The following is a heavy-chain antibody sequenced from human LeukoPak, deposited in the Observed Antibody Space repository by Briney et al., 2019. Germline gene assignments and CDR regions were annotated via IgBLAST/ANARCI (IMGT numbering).Heavy chain of an antibody. D-gene: IGHD3-16*01. CDR2: LWYDGTNE. CDR1: GFTFNNYD. J-gene: IGHJ3*01. V-gene: IGHV3-33*01. Sequence: PGRSLRLSCAASGFTFNNYDMHWVRQAPGRGLEWVALLWYDGTNENYADSVKGRFTISRDNSKNTMYLQMNNLRAEDTAVYYCARRGTPNAFDLWGQGTMVTVSS. CDR3: ARRGTPNAFDL.